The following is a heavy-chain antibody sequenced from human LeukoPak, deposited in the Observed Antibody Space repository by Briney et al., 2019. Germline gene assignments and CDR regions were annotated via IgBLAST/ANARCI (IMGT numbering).Heavy chain of an antibody. CDR1: GFSFSSYA. CDR2: VSGSGDST. V-gene: IGHV3-23*01. Sequence: GGSLRLSCAASGFSFSSYAMSWVRQAPGKGLEWVSAVSGSGDSTYYADSAKGRFTISRDSSRNTLYLQMNSLRAEDTAVYYCANLYYGYWGQGTLVTVSS. J-gene: IGHJ4*02. D-gene: IGHD3-10*01. CDR3: ANLYYGY.